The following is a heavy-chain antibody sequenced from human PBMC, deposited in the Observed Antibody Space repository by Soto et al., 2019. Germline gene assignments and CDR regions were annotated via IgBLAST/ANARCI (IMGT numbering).Heavy chain of an antibody. D-gene: IGHD7-27*01. J-gene: IGHJ6*02. CDR2: IIPIFGTA. V-gene: IGHV1-69*13. CDR1: GGTFSSYA. CDR3: ARGQSAWGYYYYGMEV. Sequence: GXSVKVSCNASGGTFSSYAIHLVRQAPGQGLEWMGGIIPIFGTANYAQKFQGRVTITADESTSTAYMELSSLRSEDTAVYYCARGQSAWGYYYYGMEVWGPGTTVTSP.